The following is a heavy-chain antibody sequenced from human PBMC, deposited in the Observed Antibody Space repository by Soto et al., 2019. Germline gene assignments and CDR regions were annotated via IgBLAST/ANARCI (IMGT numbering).Heavy chain of an antibody. CDR1: GGSISSYY. Sequence: PSETLSLTCTVSGGSISSYYWSWIRQPPGKGLEWIGYIYYSGSTNYNPSLKSRVTISVDTSKNQFSLKLSSVTAADTAVYYCARLRDGDYTAPIYYYYYMDVWGKGTTVT. J-gene: IGHJ6*03. V-gene: IGHV4-59*08. CDR2: IYYSGST. D-gene: IGHD4-17*01. CDR3: ARLRDGDYTAPIYYYYYMDV.